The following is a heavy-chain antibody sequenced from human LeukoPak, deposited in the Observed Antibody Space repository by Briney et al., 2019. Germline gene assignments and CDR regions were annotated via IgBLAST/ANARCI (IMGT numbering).Heavy chain of an antibody. D-gene: IGHD4-23*01. V-gene: IGHV1-2*04. J-gene: IGHJ4*01. CDR2: INLNSGGT. CDR1: GGTFSSYA. Sequence: ASVKVSCTASGGTFSSYAISWVRQAPGQGLEWMGWINLNSGGTNYAQKFQGWVTMTRDTSISTAYMELSRLRFDDTAVYYCARDRATVATPYFDFWGQGTLVTVSS. CDR3: ARDRATVATPYFDF.